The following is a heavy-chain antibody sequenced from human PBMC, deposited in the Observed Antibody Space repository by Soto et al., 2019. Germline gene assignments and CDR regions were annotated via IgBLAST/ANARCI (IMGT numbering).Heavy chain of an antibody. CDR3: ARDQCSGDSCYSLVGYDY. Sequence: GGSLRLSCAASGFTFSSYWMSWVRQAPGKGLEWVANIKQDGSEKYYVDSVKGRFTISRDNAKNSLYLQMNSLRAEDTAVYYCARDQCSGDSCYSLVGYDYWGQGTLVTVSS. CDR2: IKQDGSEK. D-gene: IGHD2-15*01. CDR1: GFTFSSYW. J-gene: IGHJ4*02. V-gene: IGHV3-7*01.